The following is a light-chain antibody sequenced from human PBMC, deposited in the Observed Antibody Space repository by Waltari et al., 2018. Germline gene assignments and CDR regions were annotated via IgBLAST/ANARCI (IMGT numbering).Light chain of an antibody. CDR3: HQRSNWPIT. V-gene: IGKV3-11*01. Sequence: EIVLTQSPATLSLSPGERATLSCRASQSVGTYLVWYQQKPGQTPRLVIYVASNRATGIPARFSGSGSGTDFTLTISSLEPEDFAVYYCHQRSNWPITFGQGTRLDIK. CDR2: VAS. J-gene: IGKJ5*01. CDR1: QSVGTY.